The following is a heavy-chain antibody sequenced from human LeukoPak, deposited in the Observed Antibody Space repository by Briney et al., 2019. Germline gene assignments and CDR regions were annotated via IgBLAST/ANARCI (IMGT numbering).Heavy chain of an antibody. CDR3: VRSEAVAGPNAY. J-gene: IGHJ4*02. CDR1: GFTFSSYA. Sequence: GGSLRLSCAASGFTFSSYAMSWVRQAPGKGLEWVSCISSGSSYIYYADSVKGRFTISRDNAKNSLFLQMNGLRAEDTAMYYCVRSEAVAGPNAYWGQGILVTVSS. D-gene: IGHD6-19*01. CDR2: ISSGSSYI. V-gene: IGHV3-21*01.